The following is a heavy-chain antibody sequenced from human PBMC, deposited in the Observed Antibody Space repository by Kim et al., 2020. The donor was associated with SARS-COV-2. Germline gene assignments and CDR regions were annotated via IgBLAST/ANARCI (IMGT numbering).Heavy chain of an antibody. Sequence: GESLKISCKGSGYRFTSQWITWVRQMPGKGLEWMGRIDLSDSYTEYSPSFQGHVTIAGDKSITTAYLQWTSLKASYTGTYYCARLELSSGRFSRLDVWGQGTTVTVSS. J-gene: IGHJ6*02. D-gene: IGHD3-10*01. V-gene: IGHV5-10-1*01. CDR1: GYRFTSQW. CDR2: IDLSDSYT. CDR3: ARLELSSGRFSRLDV.